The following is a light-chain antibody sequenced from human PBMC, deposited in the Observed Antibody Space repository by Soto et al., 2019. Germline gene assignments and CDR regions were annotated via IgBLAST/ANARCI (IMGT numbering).Light chain of an antibody. V-gene: IGKV3-20*01. J-gene: IGKJ1*01. Sequence: EIVLTQSPGTLSLSPGERATLSCRASQSVTSNYLAWYQQKPGQAPGLLIYDTSTRASGVPDRFSGSGSGTEFTLTISRLEPEDFAVYYCQQYGSSPRTFGQGTKVDIK. CDR2: DTS. CDR1: QSVTSNY. CDR3: QQYGSSPRT.